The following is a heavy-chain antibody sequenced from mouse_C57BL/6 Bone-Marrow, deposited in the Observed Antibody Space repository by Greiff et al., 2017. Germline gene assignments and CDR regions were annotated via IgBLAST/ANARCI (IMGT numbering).Heavy chain of an antibody. CDR2: IDPSDSYT. V-gene: IGHV1-59*01. J-gene: IGHJ4*01. CDR3: ARVRGDGYYGEMDY. CDR1: GYTFTSYW. D-gene: IGHD2-3*01. Sequence: QVQLQQPGAELVRPGTSVKLSCKASGYTFTSYWMHWVKQRPGQGLEWIGVIDPSDSYTNYNQKFKGKATLTVDTSSSTAYMQLSSLTSEDSAVYYCARVRGDGYYGEMDYWGQGTSVTVSS.